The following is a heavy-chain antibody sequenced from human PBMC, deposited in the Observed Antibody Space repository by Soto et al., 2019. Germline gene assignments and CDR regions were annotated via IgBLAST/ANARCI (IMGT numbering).Heavy chain of an antibody. CDR1: GYTCTRYT. V-gene: IGHV1-3*01. J-gene: IGHJ5*02. CDR3: ARSIVTGQLDP. D-gene: IGHD2-15*01. CDR2: INPDNGNT. Sequence: ASVKVSCKASGYTCTRYTMNWVRQAPGQRLEWMGWINPDNGNTKSSQKFQDRVIITRDTSAITAYMDLSSLRSEDAAVYYCARSIVTGQLDPWGQGTPVTVSS.